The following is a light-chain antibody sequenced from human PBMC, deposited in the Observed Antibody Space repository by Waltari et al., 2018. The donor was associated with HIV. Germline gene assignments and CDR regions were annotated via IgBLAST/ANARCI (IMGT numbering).Light chain of an antibody. CDR1: QSLSTS. CDR3: QQYNSYSRT. V-gene: IGKV1-5*03. Sequence: DIQMTQSPSTLSASVGDRVTITCRAGQSLSTSLAWYQQKPGKAPKLLVYEASNLESGVPSRFSGSVSGTEFTLTINSLQPDDFATYYGQQYNSYSRTFGQGTKVELK. CDR2: EAS. J-gene: IGKJ1*01.